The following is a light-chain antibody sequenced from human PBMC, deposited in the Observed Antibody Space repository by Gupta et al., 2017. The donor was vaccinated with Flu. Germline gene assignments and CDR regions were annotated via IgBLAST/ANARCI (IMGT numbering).Light chain of an antibody. V-gene: IGLV5-45*01. Sequence: VGPYRIYWYQQKPGSPPQYLLTYKSDSDKQQGSGVPSRFSGSKAASANAGILVISGLQSEDEADYYCMIWHSDTVIFGGGTKLTVL. CDR1: VGPYR. CDR3: MIWHSDTVI. CDR2: YKSDSDK. J-gene: IGLJ2*01.